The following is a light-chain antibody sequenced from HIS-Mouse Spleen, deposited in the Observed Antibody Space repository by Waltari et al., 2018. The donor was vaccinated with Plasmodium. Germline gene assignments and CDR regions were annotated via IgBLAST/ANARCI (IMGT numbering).Light chain of an antibody. V-gene: IGLV3-10*03. CDR1: ALPKKY. Sequence: SYELTQPPSVSVSPGQTARITCSGDALPKKYAYWYQQKSGQAPVLVIYEDSKRPSGIREAVSCASSGTMATWTISGAQVEDEDDYYCYSTDSSGNHRVFGGGTKLTVL. CDR3: YSTDSSGNHRV. J-gene: IGLJ3*02. CDR2: EDS.